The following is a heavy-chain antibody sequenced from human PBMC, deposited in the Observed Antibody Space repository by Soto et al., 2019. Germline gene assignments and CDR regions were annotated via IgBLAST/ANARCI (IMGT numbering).Heavy chain of an antibody. D-gene: IGHD3-16*01. CDR3: ARGGLALMDV. CDR1: GYTFTSYA. J-gene: IGHJ6*01. V-gene: IGHV1-3*01. Sequence: QVQLVQSGAEVKKPGASVKVSCKASGYTFTSYAMHWVRQAPGQRLEWMGWINAGNGNTKYSQKFQGRVTITRDTSASTAHMELSSLRSEDTALYYCARGGLALMDVWGQGTTVTVSS. CDR2: INAGNGNT.